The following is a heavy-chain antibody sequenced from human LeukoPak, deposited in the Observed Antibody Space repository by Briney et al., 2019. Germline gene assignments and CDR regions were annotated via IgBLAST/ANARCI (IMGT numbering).Heavy chain of an antibody. CDR2: IRYDGSNK. CDR1: GFTFSSYG. Sequence: PGGSLRLSCAASGFTFSSYGMHWVRQAPGKGLEWVAFIRYDGSNKYYADSVKGRFTISRDNSKNTLYLQMNSLRAEDTAVYYCAKDWGYSYGFDYWGQGTLVTVSS. D-gene: IGHD5-18*01. J-gene: IGHJ4*02. CDR3: AKDWGYSYGFDY. V-gene: IGHV3-30*02.